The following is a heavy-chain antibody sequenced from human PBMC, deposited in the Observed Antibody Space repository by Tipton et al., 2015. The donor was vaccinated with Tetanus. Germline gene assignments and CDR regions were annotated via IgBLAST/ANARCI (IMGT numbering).Heavy chain of an antibody. CDR2: IRYSGGT. CDR1: GGSISGYY. V-gene: IGHV4-59*01. J-gene: IGHJ4*02. D-gene: IGHD1-14*01. CDR3: ARETPGAGHFDY. Sequence: LRLSCTVSGGSISGYYWNWIRQLPGKGLEWIGYIRYSGGTNYNPSLTSAVTMSVDTAKNHFSLTVNSATAADTAVYYCARETPGAGHFDYWGQGTPVTVSS.